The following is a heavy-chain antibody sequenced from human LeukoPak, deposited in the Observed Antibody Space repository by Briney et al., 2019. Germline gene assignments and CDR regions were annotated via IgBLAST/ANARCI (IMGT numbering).Heavy chain of an antibody. CDR2: ISSSGSTI. V-gene: IGHV3-11*04. CDR3: ARGLPSSGWPDY. Sequence: AGGSLRLSCAASGFTFSDYYMTWIRQAPGKGLEWVAYISSSGSTIYYADSVKGRFTISRDNAKNSLYLQMNSLRAEDTAVYYCARGLPSSGWPDYWGQGTLVTVSS. J-gene: IGHJ4*02. CDR1: GFTFSDYY. D-gene: IGHD6-19*01.